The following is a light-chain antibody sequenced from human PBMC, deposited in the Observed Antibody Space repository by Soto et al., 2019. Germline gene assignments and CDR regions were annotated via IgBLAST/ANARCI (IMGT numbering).Light chain of an antibody. Sequence: QSVLTQPPSVSGAPGQRVTISCAGYGSNIGASYDVHWYQQLPGTAPKLMIYEVSNRPSGVSNRFSGSKSGNTASLTISGLQAEDEADYYCSSYTSSSPYVFGTGTKLTVL. CDR3: SSYTSSSPYV. CDR2: EVS. J-gene: IGLJ1*01. V-gene: IGLV1-40*01. CDR1: GSNIGASYD.